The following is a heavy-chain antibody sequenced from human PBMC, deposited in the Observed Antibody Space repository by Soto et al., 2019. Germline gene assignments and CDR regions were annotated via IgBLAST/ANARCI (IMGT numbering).Heavy chain of an antibody. V-gene: IGHV3-72*01. J-gene: IGHJ4*02. CDR3: VRVSGSNEGYTFGH. CDR2: TRDKSKSYTR. D-gene: IGHD2-15*01. CDR1: GFTFSDHY. Sequence: EVRLVDSGGGLVQPGGSLRLSCAASGFTFSDHYMDWVRQAPGKGLEWVGRTRDKSKSYTREYAASVKGRFSISRDDSENSLYLQMNSLKAEDTAVYYCVRVSGSNEGYTFGHWGQGTLVTVSS.